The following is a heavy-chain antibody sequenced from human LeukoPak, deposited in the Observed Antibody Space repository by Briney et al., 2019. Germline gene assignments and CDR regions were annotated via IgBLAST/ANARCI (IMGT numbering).Heavy chain of an antibody. D-gene: IGHD3-10*01. CDR2: ISYTGST. Sequence: PSETLSLTCTVSGGSISPYFWSWMRQTPGKGLEWIGYISYTGSTNYNPALKSRVTISVDTSKNQFSLQLTSVTAADTAVYYCARDDYRGVTSFGPWGQGTLVTVSS. CDR1: GGSISPYF. V-gene: IGHV4-59*01. CDR3: ARDDYRGVTSFGP. J-gene: IGHJ5*02.